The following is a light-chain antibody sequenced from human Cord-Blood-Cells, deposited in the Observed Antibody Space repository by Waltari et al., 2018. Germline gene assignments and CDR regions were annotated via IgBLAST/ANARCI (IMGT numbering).Light chain of an antibody. CDR3: QQYYSTLTWT. J-gene: IGKJ1*01. V-gene: IGKV4-1*01. Sequence: DIVMTQSPDSLAVSLGERATINCKSSQSVLYSSKNKNYLAWYQQKPGQPPKLLIYWASTQESGVPDRFSGSGSGTDFTLTISSLQAEDVAVYYCQQYYSTLTWTFGQGTKVEIK. CDR2: WAS. CDR1: QSVLYSSKNKNY.